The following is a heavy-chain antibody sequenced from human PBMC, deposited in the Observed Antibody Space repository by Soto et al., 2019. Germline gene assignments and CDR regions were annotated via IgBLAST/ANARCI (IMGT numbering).Heavy chain of an antibody. CDR2: ISGSGGST. V-gene: IGHV3-23*01. CDR1: GFTFSSYA. J-gene: IGHJ6*02. CDR3: AKCRGPGSPYYYDMDV. Sequence: EVQLLESGGGLVQPGGSLRLFCAASGFTFSSYAMSWVRQAPGKGLEWVSVISGSGGSTYYAESVKGRFAISRDHSKNTLYLQVNSLRVEDTAVFYCAKCRGPGSPYYYDMDVWGQGTTVTVSS. D-gene: IGHD2-15*01.